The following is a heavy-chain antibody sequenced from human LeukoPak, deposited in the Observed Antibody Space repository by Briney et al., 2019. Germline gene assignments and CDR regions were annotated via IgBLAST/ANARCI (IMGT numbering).Heavy chain of an antibody. D-gene: IGHD1-26*01. Sequence: SETLSLTCTVSGGSISSSGYYWGWIRQPPGKGLGWIASICYSGRTYYNPSLKSRVTISVDTSKNQLSLKLSSLTAADTAVYYCARHEYSGSYYGLSWFDPWGQGTLVTVSS. V-gene: IGHV4-39*01. CDR2: ICYSGRT. J-gene: IGHJ5*02. CDR3: ARHEYSGSYYGLSWFDP. CDR1: GGSISSSGYY.